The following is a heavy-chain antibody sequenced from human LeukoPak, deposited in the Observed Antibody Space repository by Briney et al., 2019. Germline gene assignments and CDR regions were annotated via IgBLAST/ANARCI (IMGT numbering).Heavy chain of an antibody. J-gene: IGHJ4*02. V-gene: IGHV4-59*01. Sequence: SETLSLTCIVSGGSISTNYWSWIRQPPGKGLEWIGYIYYSGSTNYNPSVKSRVTISVDTSKNQFSLKLSSVAAADTAVYYCARRGEHGSYGPYFDYWGQGTLVTVSS. CDR3: ARRGEHGSYGPYFDY. D-gene: IGHD1-26*01. CDR1: GGSISTNY. CDR2: IYYSGST.